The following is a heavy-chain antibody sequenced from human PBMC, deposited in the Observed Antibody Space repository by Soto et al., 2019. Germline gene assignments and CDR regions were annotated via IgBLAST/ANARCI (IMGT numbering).Heavy chain of an antibody. CDR3: AREDYGDYGLDY. Sequence: QVQLVQSGAEVQKPGSSVKVSCKASGGTFSSYTISWVRQAPGQGLEWMGRIIPILGIANYAQKFQGRVTITADKSTSTADMELSSLRSEDTAVYDCAREDYGDYGLDYWGQGTLVTVSS. CDR2: IIPILGIA. D-gene: IGHD4-17*01. CDR1: GGTFSSYT. V-gene: IGHV1-69*08. J-gene: IGHJ4*02.